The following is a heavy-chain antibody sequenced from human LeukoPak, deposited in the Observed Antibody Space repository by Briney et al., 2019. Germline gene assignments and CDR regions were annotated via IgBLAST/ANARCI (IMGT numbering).Heavy chain of an antibody. Sequence: GGSLRLSCAASGFTFSSYAMSWVRQAPGKGLEWVSSISSSSSYIYYADSVKGRFTISRDNAKNSLYLQMNSLRAEDTAVYYCARASGWHYYYYYMDVWGKGTTVTVSS. CDR2: ISSSSSYI. D-gene: IGHD6-19*01. V-gene: IGHV3-21*01. CDR3: ARASGWHYYYYYMDV. CDR1: GFTFSSYA. J-gene: IGHJ6*03.